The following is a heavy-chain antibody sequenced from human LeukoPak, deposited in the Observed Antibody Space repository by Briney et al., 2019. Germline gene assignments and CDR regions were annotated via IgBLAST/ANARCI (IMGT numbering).Heavy chain of an antibody. J-gene: IGHJ3*02. D-gene: IGHD1-26*01. CDR3: ARELREHGVFDI. V-gene: IGHV3-53*01. Sequence: GGSLRLSCAASGFTVSSNYMSWVRQAPGTGLEWVSEIYSDGSTYYAASVKGRFSISRDKSKNTVYPQMNSLRAEDTAVYYCARELREHGVFDIWGQGTMVTVSS. CDR1: GFTVSSNY. CDR2: IYSDGST.